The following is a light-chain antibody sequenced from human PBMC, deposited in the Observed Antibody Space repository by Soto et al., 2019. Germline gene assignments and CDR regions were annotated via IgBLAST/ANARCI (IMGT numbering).Light chain of an antibody. J-gene: IGKJ1*01. CDR3: QQRDNRT. CDR1: QSVSNY. CDR2: DAS. Sequence: EIELTQSPATLSLSPGQRATLSCRASQSVSNYLAWYQQKPGQAPRLLIYDASNRATGIQARFSGSGSGTDFTLTISSLEPEDFAVYYCQQRDNRTFGQGTKVEIK. V-gene: IGKV3-11*01.